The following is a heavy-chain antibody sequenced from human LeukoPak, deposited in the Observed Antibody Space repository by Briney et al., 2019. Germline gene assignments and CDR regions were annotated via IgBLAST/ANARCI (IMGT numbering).Heavy chain of an antibody. CDR1: GFTFSSYW. CDR3: ARAMALRRDLVAYFDY. D-gene: IGHD5-12*01. CDR2: INSDGSST. J-gene: IGHJ4*02. Sequence: SGGSLRLSCAASGFTFSSYWMPWVRQAPGKGLVWVSRINSDGSSTSYADSVKGRFTISRDNAKNTLYLQMNSLRAEDTAVYYCARAMALRRDLVAYFDYWGQGTLVTVSS. V-gene: IGHV3-74*01.